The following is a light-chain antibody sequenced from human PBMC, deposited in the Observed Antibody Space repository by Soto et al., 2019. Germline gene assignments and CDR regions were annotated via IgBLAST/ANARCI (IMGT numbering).Light chain of an antibody. V-gene: IGKV3-11*01. CDR2: DAS. Sequence: EIVLTQSPATLSLSPGDRATVSCRASQSVDWYVAWYQHKPDKAPRLLIYDASTRATGIPDRFSGSGSGTDFTLTISSLEPEDFAVYYCQQRSNWPPITFGPGTKVDMK. J-gene: IGKJ3*01. CDR3: QQRSNWPPIT. CDR1: QSVDWY.